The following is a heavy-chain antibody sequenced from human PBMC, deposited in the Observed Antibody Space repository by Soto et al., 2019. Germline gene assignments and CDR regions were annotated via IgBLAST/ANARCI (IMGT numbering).Heavy chain of an antibody. D-gene: IGHD3-3*01. Sequence: ASVKVSCKVSGYTLTELSMHRVRQAPGKGLEWMGGFDPEDGETIYAQKFQGRVTMTEDTSTDTAYMELSSLRSEDTAVYYCATCVRFLEWLLSGDAFDIWGQGTMVTVSS. CDR3: ATCVRFLEWLLSGDAFDI. J-gene: IGHJ3*02. CDR1: GYTLTELS. V-gene: IGHV1-24*01. CDR2: FDPEDGET.